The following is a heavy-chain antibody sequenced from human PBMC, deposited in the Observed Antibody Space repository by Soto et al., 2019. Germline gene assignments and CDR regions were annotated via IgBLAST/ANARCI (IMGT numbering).Heavy chain of an antibody. CDR3: AKDGPGTGTTSRYYFDY. Sequence: EVQLVESGGGLVQPGRSLRLSCAASGFTFDDYAMHWVRQAPGKGLEWVSGISWNSGSIGYADSVKGRFTISRDNAKNSLYLQMNSLRAEDTALYYCAKDGPGTGTTSRYYFDYWGQGTLVTVSS. D-gene: IGHD1-7*01. CDR2: ISWNSGSI. CDR1: GFTFDDYA. V-gene: IGHV3-9*01. J-gene: IGHJ4*02.